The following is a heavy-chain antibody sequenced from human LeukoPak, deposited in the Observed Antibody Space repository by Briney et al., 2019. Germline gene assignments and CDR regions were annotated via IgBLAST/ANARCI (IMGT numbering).Heavy chain of an antibody. D-gene: IGHD3-22*01. CDR1: GFTFSSYG. CDR3: AKDGLGYYYDSSGRDAFDI. Sequence: GGSLRLSCAASGFTFSSYGMHWVRQAPGKGLECVAGISYDGSNKYYADSVKGRFTISRDNSKNTLYLQMNSLRAEDTAVYYCAKDGLGYYYDSSGRDAFDIWGQGTMVTVSS. V-gene: IGHV3-30*18. CDR2: ISYDGSNK. J-gene: IGHJ3*02.